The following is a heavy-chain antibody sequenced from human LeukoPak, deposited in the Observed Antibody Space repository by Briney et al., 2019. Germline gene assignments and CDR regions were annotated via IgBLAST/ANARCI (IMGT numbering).Heavy chain of an antibody. Sequence: PSETLSLTCAVYGGSFSGYYWSWIRQPPGKGLEWIGEINHSGSTNYNPSLKSRVTISVDTSKNQFSLKLSSVTTADTAVYYCARALVEMATIAAFDIWGQGTMATVSS. CDR2: INHSGST. CDR3: ARALVEMATIAAFDI. CDR1: GGSFSGYY. V-gene: IGHV4-34*01. J-gene: IGHJ3*02. D-gene: IGHD5-24*01.